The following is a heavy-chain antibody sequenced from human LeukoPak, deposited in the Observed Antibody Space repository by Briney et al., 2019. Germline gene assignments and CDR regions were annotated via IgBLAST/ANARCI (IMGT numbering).Heavy chain of an antibody. D-gene: IGHD1-7*01. CDR3: ARGGNWNYFGAPSRGP. CDR1: GYTFTSYY. J-gene: IGHJ5*02. Sequence: ASVKVSCKASGYTFTSYYMHWVRQAPGQGLEWMGIINPSGGSTSYAQKFQGRVTMTRDTSTSTAYMELSSLRSKDTAVYYCARGGNWNYFGAPSRGPWGQGTLVTVSS. V-gene: IGHV1-46*03. CDR2: INPSGGST.